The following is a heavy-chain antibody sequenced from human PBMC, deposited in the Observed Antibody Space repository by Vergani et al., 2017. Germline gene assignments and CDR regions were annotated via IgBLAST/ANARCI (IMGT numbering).Heavy chain of an antibody. CDR1: GFTFSTYG. CDR3: AKGAKAAGRASGLDY. J-gene: IGHJ4*02. Sequence: VQLVESGGGVVQPGRSLRLSCAASGFTFSTYGMHWVRQAPGKGLEWVSAISGSGGSKYYADSVKGRFTISRDNSKNTLYLQMNSLRAEDTAVYYCAKGAKAAGRASGLDYWGQGTLVTVSS. CDR2: ISGSGGSK. V-gene: IGHV3-23*04. D-gene: IGHD6-6*01.